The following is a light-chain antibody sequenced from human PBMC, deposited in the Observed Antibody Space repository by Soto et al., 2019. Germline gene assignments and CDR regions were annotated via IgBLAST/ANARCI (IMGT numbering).Light chain of an antibody. CDR3: SSYTSSNTLYV. V-gene: IGLV2-14*01. J-gene: IGLJ1*01. CDR2: DVS. Sequence: QSALTQPASVSGSPGQSITISCTGTSSDIGGYNYVSWYQQNPGKAPKLLIYDVSNRPSGVSNRFSGSKSGNTASLTISGLQAEDEADYYCSSYTSSNTLYVFGAGTKVTVL. CDR1: SSDIGGYNY.